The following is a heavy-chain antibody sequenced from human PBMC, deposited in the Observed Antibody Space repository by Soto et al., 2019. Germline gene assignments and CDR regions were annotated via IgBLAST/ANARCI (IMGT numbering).Heavy chain of an antibody. CDR3: ARESHDILTGPPWVWYFDL. CDR1: GGSFSGYY. D-gene: IGHD3-9*01. CDR2: INDRGSI. J-gene: IGHJ2*01. Sequence: QVQLQQWGAGPLRPLETLSLTCGVSGGSFSGYYWAWIRQSPGKGLEWIGEINDRGSINYNPSLKSHVSISVDTPKNHYSLNLRSVTAADTAVYYCARESHDILTGPPWVWYFDLWGRGTLVTVSS. V-gene: IGHV4-34*01.